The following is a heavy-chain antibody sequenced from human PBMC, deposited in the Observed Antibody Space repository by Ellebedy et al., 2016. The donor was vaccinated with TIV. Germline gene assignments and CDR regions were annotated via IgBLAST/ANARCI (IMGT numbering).Heavy chain of an antibody. V-gene: IGHV1-2*02. Sequence: ASVKVSXXASGYTFTSYDINWVRQATGQGLEWMGWMNPNSGGTNYAQKFQGRVTMTRDTSISTAYMELSRLRSDDTAVYYCARVPYSSSWYSALYGMDVWGQGTTVTVSS. CDR1: GYTFTSYD. D-gene: IGHD6-13*01. CDR3: ARVPYSSSWYSALYGMDV. J-gene: IGHJ6*02. CDR2: MNPNSGGT.